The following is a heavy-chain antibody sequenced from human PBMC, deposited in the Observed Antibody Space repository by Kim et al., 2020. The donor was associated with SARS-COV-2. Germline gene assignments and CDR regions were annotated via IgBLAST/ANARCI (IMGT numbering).Heavy chain of an antibody. CDR3: AKTRYGDYNKCIDY. D-gene: IGHD4-17*01. V-gene: IGHV3-9*01. CDR1: GFTFDDYA. CDR2: ISWNSGSI. Sequence: GGSLRLSCAASGFTFDDYAMHWVRQAPGKGLEWVSGISWNSGSIGYADSVKGRFTISRDNAKNSLYLQMNSLRAEDTALYYCAKTRYGDYNKCIDYWGQGTLVTVSS. J-gene: IGHJ4*02.